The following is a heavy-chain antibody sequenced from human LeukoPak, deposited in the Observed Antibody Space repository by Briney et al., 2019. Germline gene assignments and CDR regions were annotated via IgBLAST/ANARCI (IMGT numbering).Heavy chain of an antibody. CDR1: GYTFTSYD. J-gene: IGHJ5*02. D-gene: IGHD3-10*01. Sequence: ASVKVSCKAPGYTFTSYDINWVRQATGQGLEWMGWMNPNSGNTGYAQKFQGRVTITRNTSISTAYMELSSLRSEDTAVYYCARGNYYGSGSYYWFDPWGQGTLVTVSS. V-gene: IGHV1-8*01. CDR2: MNPNSGNT. CDR3: ARGNYYGSGSYYWFDP.